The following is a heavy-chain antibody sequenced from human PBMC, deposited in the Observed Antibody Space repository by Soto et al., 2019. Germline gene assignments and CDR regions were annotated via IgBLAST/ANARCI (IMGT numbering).Heavy chain of an antibody. CDR1: GFTFSNYE. V-gene: IGHV3-48*03. CDR3: ARGLRIYYDRSGLHY. CDR2: ISYTGSTI. Sequence: VGSLRLSCAASGFTFSNYEMNWVRQTPGKGLEWVSYISYTGSTIYYADSVRGRFTISRDNSKNSLYLQMNSLRAEDTAVYYCARGLRIYYDRSGLHYWGQGTLVTVS. D-gene: IGHD3-22*01. J-gene: IGHJ4*02.